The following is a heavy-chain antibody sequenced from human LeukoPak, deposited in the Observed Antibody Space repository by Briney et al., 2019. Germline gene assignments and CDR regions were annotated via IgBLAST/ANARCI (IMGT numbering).Heavy chain of an antibody. J-gene: IGHJ3*02. CDR2: INPKSGGT. V-gene: IGHV1-2*06. CDR1: GYTFTGYY. Sequence: ASVKVSCKASGYTFTGYYIHWVRQAPGRGLEWMGRINPKSGGTKSAQKFQDRVTMTRDTSIGTVYMELSRLRSDDTAVYYCATFMILDEGDFDIWGQGTMVIVSS. CDR3: ATFMILDEGDFDI. D-gene: IGHD3-16*01.